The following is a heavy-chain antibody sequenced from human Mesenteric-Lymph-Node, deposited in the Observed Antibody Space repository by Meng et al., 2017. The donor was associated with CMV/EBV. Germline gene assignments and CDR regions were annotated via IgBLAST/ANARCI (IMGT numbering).Heavy chain of an antibody. CDR2: IWYDGGNK. CDR3: VRDRYCSSTSCLDALDI. Sequence: GESLKISCAASGFPLSTFGMHWVRQAPGKGLEWVALIWYDGGNKFYSDSVKGRFTISRDNSKNTLYVQMNSLRAEDTAVYYCVRDRYCSSTSCLDALDIWGQGTLVTVSS. J-gene: IGHJ3*02. V-gene: IGHV3-30*02. CDR1: GFPLSTFG. D-gene: IGHD2-2*01.